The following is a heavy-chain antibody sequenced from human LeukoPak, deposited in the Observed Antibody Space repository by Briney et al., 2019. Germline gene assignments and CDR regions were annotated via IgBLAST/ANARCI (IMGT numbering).Heavy chain of an antibody. CDR3: AIRLATSRLATATTWFDP. CDR1: GESFDGFY. J-gene: IGHJ5*02. CDR2: INYSGMT. D-gene: IGHD2-2*01. Sequence: SETLSLTCAVYGESFDGFYWNWIRQPPGKGLEWIGEINYSGMTNYNPALMTRVAISADSSKRQFSLGLTSVTAADTAVYYCAIRLATSRLATATTWFDPWGQGTLVSVSS. V-gene: IGHV4-34*01.